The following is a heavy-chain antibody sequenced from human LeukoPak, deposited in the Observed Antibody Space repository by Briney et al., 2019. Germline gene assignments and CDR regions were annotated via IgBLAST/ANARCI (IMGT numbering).Heavy chain of an antibody. V-gene: IGHV3-66*02. CDR1: GFTFSSYA. Sequence: GGSLRLSCAASGFTFSSYAMSWVRQAPGKGLEWVSVIYSGGSTYYADSVKGRFTISRDNSKNTLYLQMNSLRAEDTAVYYCARGRELLHFDYWGQGTLVTVSS. CDR3: ARGRELLHFDY. D-gene: IGHD1-26*01. J-gene: IGHJ4*02. CDR2: IYSGGST.